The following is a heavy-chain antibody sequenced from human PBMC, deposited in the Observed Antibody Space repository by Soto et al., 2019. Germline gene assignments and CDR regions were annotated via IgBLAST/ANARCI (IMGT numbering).Heavy chain of an antibody. V-gene: IGHV3-23*01. J-gene: IGHJ6*02. Sequence: EVQLLESGGGLVQPGGSLRLSCAASGFTFSSYAMSWVRQAPGKGLEWVSAISGSGGSTYYADSVKGRFTISRDNSKNTLDLQMNSLRAEDTAVYYCAKDGGGNWNDPVYGMDVWGQGTTVTVSS. CDR1: GFTFSSYA. CDR3: AKDGGGNWNDPVYGMDV. CDR2: ISGSGGST. D-gene: IGHD1-1*01.